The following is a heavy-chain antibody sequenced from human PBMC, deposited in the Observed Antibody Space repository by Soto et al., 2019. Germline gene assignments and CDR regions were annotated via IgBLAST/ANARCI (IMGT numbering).Heavy chain of an antibody. J-gene: IGHJ6*02. CDR3: ARDNDRPQLGGNYYYILDV. D-gene: IGHD1-1*01. CDR2: IMPIFRTP. Sequence: QVQLEQSGPEVKKPGSSVKVSCKASGGTFRNSAISWVRQAPGQGLEWMGGIMPIFRTPDYAQKFQGRVTITADEYASTAYMELTGLRSDDTAVYYCARDNDRPQLGGNYYYILDVWGHGTTVTVSS. CDR1: GGTFRNSA. V-gene: IGHV1-69*12.